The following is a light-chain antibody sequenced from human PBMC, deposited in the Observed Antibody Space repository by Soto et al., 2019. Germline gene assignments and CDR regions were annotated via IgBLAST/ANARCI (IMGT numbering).Light chain of an antibody. V-gene: IGLV2-8*01. J-gene: IGLJ1*01. CDR2: EVS. CDR1: SSDVGGYNY. CDR3: SSYAGSLYV. Sequence: ALTQPPSASGSPGQSVTISCTGTSSDVGGYNYVSWYQQHPGKAPKLMIYEVSKRPSGVPDRFSGSKSGNTASLTVSGLQAEDEADYYCSSYAGSLYVFGTGTKVTVL.